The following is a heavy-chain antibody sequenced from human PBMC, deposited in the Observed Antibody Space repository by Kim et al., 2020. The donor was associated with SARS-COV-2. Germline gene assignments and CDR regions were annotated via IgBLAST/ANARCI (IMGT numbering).Heavy chain of an antibody. V-gene: IGHV4-30-4*01. CDR1: GGSINSGDYA. J-gene: IGHJ3*02. D-gene: IGHD3-9*01. Sequence: SETLSLTCTVSGGSINSGDYAWSWVRQSPGKGLEWIGYIYHSGYNRYNPSLSSRVTISLDTSNNQFSLKVNSVTAADTAVYFCARDRGRFLDWLTDHDAFNSWGQGTVVTVSS. CDR3: ARDRGRFLDWLTDHDAFNS. CDR2: IYHSGYN.